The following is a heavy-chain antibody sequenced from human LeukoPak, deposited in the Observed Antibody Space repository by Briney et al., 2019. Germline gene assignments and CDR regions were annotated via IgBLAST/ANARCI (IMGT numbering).Heavy chain of an antibody. Sequence: SETLSLTCAVSGGSISSGNWWTWVRQPPGKGLDWIGEIYHSGSTNYNPSLRSRVTISVDKSKNQFSLKLTSVTAADTAVYFRARIGNYYFDYWGQGTLVTVSS. V-gene: IGHV4-4*02. CDR1: GGSISSGNW. J-gene: IGHJ4*02. CDR3: ARIGNYYFDY. D-gene: IGHD1-1*01. CDR2: IYHSGST.